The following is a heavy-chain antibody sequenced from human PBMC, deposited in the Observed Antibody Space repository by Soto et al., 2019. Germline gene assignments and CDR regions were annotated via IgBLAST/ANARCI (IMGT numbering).Heavy chain of an antibody. V-gene: IGHV4-34*01. J-gene: IGHJ3*02. CDR2: IKHSGSS. D-gene: IGHD6-25*01. Sequence: SETLSLTCAVNAGSFSHYYWNWIRQSPGKGVEGIGKIKHSGSSNYKPSLRSRVSISVDMSKNQVSLRLSSVTAADTAVYYCARGGSSDWQGALDMWGQGTRVTVSS. CDR1: AGSFSHYY. CDR3: ARGGSSDWQGALDM.